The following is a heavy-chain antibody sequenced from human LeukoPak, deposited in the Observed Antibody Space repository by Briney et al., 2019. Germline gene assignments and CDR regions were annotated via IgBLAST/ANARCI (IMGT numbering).Heavy chain of an antibody. J-gene: IGHJ6*03. CDR1: GFTFRSHW. D-gene: IGHD3-10*01. V-gene: IGHV3-74*01. CDR3: ARDGYYGSGSYRYYYYYIDV. CDR2: INSDGSST. Sequence: GGSLRLSCAASGFTFRSHWMHWVRQAPGKGLVWVSRINSDGSSTSYADSVKGRFTISRDNAKNTLYLQMNSLRAEDTAVYYCARDGYYGSGSYRYYYYYIDVWGKGTTVTVSS.